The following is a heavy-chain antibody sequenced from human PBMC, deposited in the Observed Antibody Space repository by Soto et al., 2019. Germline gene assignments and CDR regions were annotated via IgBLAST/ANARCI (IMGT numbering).Heavy chain of an antibody. CDR2: IYYSGST. Sequence: QVQLQESGPGLVKPSQTLSLTCTVSGGSISSGGYYWSWIRQHPGKGLEWIGYIYYSGSTYYNPSLKIRVTISVDTSKNQFSLKLSSVTAADKAVYYCARGVGTTVTAASWFDPWGQGTLVTVSS. D-gene: IGHD4-17*01. J-gene: IGHJ5*02. CDR3: ARGVGTTVTAASWFDP. V-gene: IGHV4-31*03. CDR1: GGSISSGGYY.